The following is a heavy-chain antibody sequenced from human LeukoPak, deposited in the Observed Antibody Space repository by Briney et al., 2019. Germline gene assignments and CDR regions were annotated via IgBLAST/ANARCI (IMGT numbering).Heavy chain of an antibody. Sequence: GGSLRLSCAASGFTVSSNYMGWVRQAPGKGLEWVSVIYSGGSTYYADSVKGRFTISRDNSKNTLYLQMSSLRAEDTAVYYCARASDYVWGSYQNWGQGTLVTVSS. CDR1: GFTVSSNY. D-gene: IGHD3-16*02. V-gene: IGHV3-53*01. CDR2: IYSGGST. CDR3: ARASDYVWGSYQN. J-gene: IGHJ4*02.